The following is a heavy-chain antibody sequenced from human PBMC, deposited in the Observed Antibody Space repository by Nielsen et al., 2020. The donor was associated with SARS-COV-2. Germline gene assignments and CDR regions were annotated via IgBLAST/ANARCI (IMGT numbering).Heavy chain of an antibody. CDR2: ISWNSGSI. Sequence: SLKISCAASGFTFDDYAMHWVRQAPGKGLEWVSGISWNSGSIGYADSVKGRFTISRDNAKNSMSLQMNSLRAEDTAVYYCAKALGGYYYPDYWGQGTLVTVSS. D-gene: IGHD3-10*01. V-gene: IGHV3-9*01. CDR1: GFTFDDYA. J-gene: IGHJ4*02. CDR3: AKALGGYYYPDY.